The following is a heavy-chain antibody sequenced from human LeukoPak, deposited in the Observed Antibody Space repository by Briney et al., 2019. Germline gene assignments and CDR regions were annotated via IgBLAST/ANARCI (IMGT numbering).Heavy chain of an antibody. V-gene: IGHV4-59*12. D-gene: IGHD5-12*01. CDR1: GDSIDSYY. J-gene: IGHJ4*02. Sequence: PSETLSLTRTVSGDSIDSYYWSWIRQPPGKGLEWIGYIYYRGTTSYNPFLKSRVTISVDTSKNQFSLKLNSVTAADTAVYYCARLPRYGGSDHFDYWGQGILVIVSS. CDR3: ARLPRYGGSDHFDY. CDR2: IYYRGTT.